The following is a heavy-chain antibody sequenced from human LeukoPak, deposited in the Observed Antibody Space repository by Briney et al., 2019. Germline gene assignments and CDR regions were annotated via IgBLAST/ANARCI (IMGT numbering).Heavy chain of an antibody. CDR1: GFTFSSYW. CDR2: IKQDGSQK. CDR3: ARDGGYYYTSDAFDI. J-gene: IGHJ3*02. Sequence: GGSLRLSCAASGFTFSSYWMSWVRQAPGKGLEWVANIKQDGSQKYYVDSVKGRFTISRDNSKNTLYLQMNSLRAEDTAVYYCARDGGYYYTSDAFDIWGQGTMVTVSS. D-gene: IGHD3-22*01. V-gene: IGHV3-7*01.